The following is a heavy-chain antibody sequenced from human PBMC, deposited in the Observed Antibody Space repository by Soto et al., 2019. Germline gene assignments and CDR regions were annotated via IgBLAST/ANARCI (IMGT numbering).Heavy chain of an antibody. CDR2: ISGSGGST. J-gene: IGHJ4*02. V-gene: IGHV3-23*01. Sequence: PRGSLRLSCAASGFTFSSYAMSWVRQAPGKGLEWVSAISGSGGSTYYADSVKGRFTISRDNSKNTLYLQMNSLRAEDTAVYYCAKNKGGYSYGPDFDYWGQGTLVTVSS. D-gene: IGHD5-18*01. CDR1: GFTFSSYA. CDR3: AKNKGGYSYGPDFDY.